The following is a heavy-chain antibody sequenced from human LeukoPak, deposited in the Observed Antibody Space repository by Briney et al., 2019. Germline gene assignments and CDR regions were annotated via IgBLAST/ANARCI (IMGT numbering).Heavy chain of an antibody. V-gene: IGHV3-11*01. CDR1: GFTFSDYY. CDR2: ISSSGSTT. Sequence: GGSLRLSCAASGFTFSDYYMSWIRQAPGKGLERVSYISSSGSTTYYADSVKGRFTISRDNAKNSLYLQMNSLRAEDTAVYYCAREEQGEYSYGQDVWGQGTLVTVSS. D-gene: IGHD5-18*01. CDR3: AREEQGEYSYGQDV. J-gene: IGHJ4*02.